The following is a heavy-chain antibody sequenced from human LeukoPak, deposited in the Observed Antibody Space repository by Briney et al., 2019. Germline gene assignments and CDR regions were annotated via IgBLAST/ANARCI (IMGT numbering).Heavy chain of an antibody. J-gene: IGHJ5*02. CDR3: ARQYQPRASWFDP. V-gene: IGHV4-59*08. Sequence: SETLSLTCTVSGGSISSYYWSWIRQPPGKGLEWIGYIYYSGSTNYNPSLKSRVTISVDKSKNQFSLKLSSVTAADTAVYYCARQYQPRASWFDPWGQGTLVTVSS. CDR2: IYYSGST. D-gene: IGHD2-2*01. CDR1: GGSISSYY.